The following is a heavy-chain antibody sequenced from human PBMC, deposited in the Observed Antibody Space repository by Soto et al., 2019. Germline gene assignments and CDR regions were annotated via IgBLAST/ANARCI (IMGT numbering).Heavy chain of an antibody. V-gene: IGHV4-39*01. CDR1: GGSISSGSYY. CDR3: ARHGHTSGRTYFDY. J-gene: IGHJ4*02. CDR2: IYYSGST. D-gene: IGHD6-19*01. Sequence: SETLSLTCTVSGGSISSGSYYCGWIRQPPGKGLEWIGSIYYSGSTYYNPSLKSRVTISVDTSKNQFSLKLTSVTAADTAVYYCARHGHTSGRTYFDYWGQGTLVTVSS.